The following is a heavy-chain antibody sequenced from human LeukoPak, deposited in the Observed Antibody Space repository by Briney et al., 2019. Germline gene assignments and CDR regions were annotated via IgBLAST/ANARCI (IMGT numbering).Heavy chain of an antibody. V-gene: IGHV3-23*01. Sequence: PGGSLRLSCAASGFTFSNYAMSWVRQAPGRGLGWVSTLSDSGSSTYYADSVKGRFTISRDNSKNTLYLQMDGLRVEDTATYYCAKVPYSDYGSGRPPFMDVWGQGTTVAVSS. CDR2: LSDSGSST. D-gene: IGHD3-10*01. CDR1: GFTFSNYA. J-gene: IGHJ6*02. CDR3: AKVPYSDYGSGRPPFMDV.